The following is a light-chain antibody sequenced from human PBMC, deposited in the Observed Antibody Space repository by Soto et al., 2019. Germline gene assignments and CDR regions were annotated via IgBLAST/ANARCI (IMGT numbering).Light chain of an antibody. CDR3: QHYNSYSWT. J-gene: IGKJ1*01. V-gene: IGKV1-5*03. Sequence: DIQMTQSPSTLSASVGDRVTITCRASQSISSWLAWYQQKPGKAPKLLIYTASSFESGVPSRFSGSGSGTDFTLTISSLQPDDFANYYGQHYNSYSWTFGQGTKVEIK. CDR1: QSISSW. CDR2: TAS.